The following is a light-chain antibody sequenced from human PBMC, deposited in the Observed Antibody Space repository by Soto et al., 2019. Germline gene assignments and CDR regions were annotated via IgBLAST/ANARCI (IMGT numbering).Light chain of an antibody. J-gene: IGLJ1*01. CDR1: SSDVGGYNY. CDR2: EVS. Sequence: QSALTQPASVSGSPGQSITISCTGTSSDVGGYNYVSWYQQHPVKAPKLMIYEVSNRPSGVSNRFSGSKSGNTASLTISGLQVEDEADYYCSPDTSSSTRGFVTGTKVTGL. V-gene: IGLV2-14*01. CDR3: SPDTSSSTRG.